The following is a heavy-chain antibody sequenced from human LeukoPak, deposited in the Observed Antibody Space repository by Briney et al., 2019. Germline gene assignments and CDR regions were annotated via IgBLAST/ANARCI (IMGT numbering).Heavy chain of an antibody. CDR2: IYNSGST. Sequence: PSETLSLTCTVSGGSISSYYWSWIRQPPGKGLEWIGYIYNSGSTNYNPSLKSRVTISVDTSKNQFSLKLSSVTAADTAVYYCARYGRKLGGYSYGGQGGYFDYWGQGTLVTVSS. CDR3: ARYGRKLGGYSYGGQGGYFDY. CDR1: GGSISSYY. D-gene: IGHD5-18*01. J-gene: IGHJ4*02. V-gene: IGHV4-59*08.